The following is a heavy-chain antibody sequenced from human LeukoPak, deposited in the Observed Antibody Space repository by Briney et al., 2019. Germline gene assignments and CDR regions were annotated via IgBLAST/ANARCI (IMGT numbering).Heavy chain of an antibody. Sequence: SETLSLTCTVSGGSSNSNFWRWVRQPAGKGLEWIGRIYTSGSTNYNPSLKSRVTMSVDTSKNQFSLRLSSVTAADTAVYYCARDDPLRVTATLDYWGQGTLVTVSS. CDR1: GGSSNSNF. CDR3: ARDDPLRVTATLDY. CDR2: IYTSGST. J-gene: IGHJ4*02. V-gene: IGHV4-4*07. D-gene: IGHD2-21*02.